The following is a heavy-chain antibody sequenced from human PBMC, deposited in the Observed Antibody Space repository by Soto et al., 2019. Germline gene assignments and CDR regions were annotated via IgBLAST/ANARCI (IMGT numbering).Heavy chain of an antibody. CDR1: GGSISSSYW. Sequence: SETLSLTCAVSGGSISSSYWWSCVRQPPGKGLEWIGEIYHSGSTNYNPSLKSRVTISVDKSKNQFSLKLSSVTAADTAVYYCARVSGSSYYGMDVWGQGTTVTVSS. D-gene: IGHD1-26*01. V-gene: IGHV4-4*02. J-gene: IGHJ6*02. CDR2: IYHSGST. CDR3: ARVSGSSYYGMDV.